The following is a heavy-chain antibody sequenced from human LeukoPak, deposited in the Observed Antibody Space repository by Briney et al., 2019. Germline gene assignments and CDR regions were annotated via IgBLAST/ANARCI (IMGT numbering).Heavy chain of an antibody. CDR3: ATFAVVVPAGFDY. Sequence: GGSLRLSCAASGFTFSDYYMSWIRQAPGKGLEWVSYISSSGSTIYYADSVEGRFTISRDNAKNSLYLQMNSLRAEDPAVYYCATFAVVVPAGFDYWGHGTLVTVSS. CDR1: GFTFSDYY. V-gene: IGHV3-11*01. CDR2: ISSSGSTI. D-gene: IGHD2-2*01. J-gene: IGHJ4*01.